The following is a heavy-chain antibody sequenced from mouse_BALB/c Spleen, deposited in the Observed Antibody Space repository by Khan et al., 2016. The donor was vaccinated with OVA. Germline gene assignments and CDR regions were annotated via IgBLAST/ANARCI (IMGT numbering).Heavy chain of an antibody. D-gene: IGHD1-3*01. V-gene: IGHV1S136*01. CDR1: GYSFTSYV. Sequence: VQLKQSGPELVKPWPSVTMSCTASGYSFTSYVMHCVKQKPALGLEWIGYIYPFNDNTKYNQKFKGQATLTSDTSSSPAYLELSSLTSEDSAVYYGAPVCTYKVSLANWGQGTLVTVAA. J-gene: IGHJ3*01. CDR2: IYPFNDNT. CDR3: APVCTYKVSLAN.